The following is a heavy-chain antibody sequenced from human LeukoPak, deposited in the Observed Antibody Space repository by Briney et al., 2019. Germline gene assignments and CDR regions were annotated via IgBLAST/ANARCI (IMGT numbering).Heavy chain of an antibody. Sequence: GGSLRLSCAASGFTFSNYGMNWVRQAPGEGLEWVSYISSSSSIIHYADSVKGRFTISRDNAKNSLYLQMNSLRAEDTAVYYCARVRGIAVAGEIDYWGQGTLVTVSS. V-gene: IGHV3-48*04. CDR2: ISSSSSII. J-gene: IGHJ4*02. CDR3: ARVRGIAVAGEIDY. CDR1: GFTFSNYG. D-gene: IGHD6-19*01.